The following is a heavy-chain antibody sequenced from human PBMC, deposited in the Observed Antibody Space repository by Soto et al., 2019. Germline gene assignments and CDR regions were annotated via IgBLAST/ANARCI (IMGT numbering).Heavy chain of an antibody. CDR2: IKSRTHGGTT. CDR1: GFSFTDAW. V-gene: IGHV3-15*01. J-gene: IGHJ5*02. D-gene: IGHD1-26*01. CDR3: TSDVGHMSLPLFSS. Sequence: PGGSLRLSCAASGFSFTDAWMGWVRQAPGKGLEWAGRIKSRTHGGTTDFPAPVKGRFSISRDDSKSTLYLQMSSLQTEDTAVYHCTSDVGHMSLPLFSSWGQGTLVTVSS.